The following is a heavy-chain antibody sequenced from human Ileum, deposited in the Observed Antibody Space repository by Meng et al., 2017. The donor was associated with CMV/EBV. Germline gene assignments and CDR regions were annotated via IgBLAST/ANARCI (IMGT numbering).Heavy chain of an antibody. V-gene: IGHV3-30*04. J-gene: IGHJ5*02. Sequence: GESLKISCAASGFTFSSYAMYWVRQAPGKGLEWVAVISYDGSNKYYADSVKGRFTISRDNSKNTLYLQMNSLRAEDTAVYYCAKDPLGYCSSTSCLGLGPWGQGTLVTVSS. CDR3: AKDPLGYCSSTSCLGLGP. D-gene: IGHD2-2*01. CDR2: ISYDGSNK. CDR1: GFTFSSYA.